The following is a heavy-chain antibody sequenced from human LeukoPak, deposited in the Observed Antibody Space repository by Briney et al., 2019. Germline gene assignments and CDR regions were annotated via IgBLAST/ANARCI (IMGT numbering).Heavy chain of an antibody. V-gene: IGHV3-23*01. CDR2: ISGSGGST. J-gene: IGHJ4*02. CDR1: GFTFSSYA. CDR3: ARKSRITMRVVVINYFDY. Sequence: GGSLRLSCAASGFTFSSYAMSWVRQAPGKGLEWVSAISGSGGSTYYADSVKGRFTISRDNSKNTLYLQMNSLRAEDTAVYYCARKSRITMRVVVINYFDYWGQGTLVTVSS. D-gene: IGHD3-22*01.